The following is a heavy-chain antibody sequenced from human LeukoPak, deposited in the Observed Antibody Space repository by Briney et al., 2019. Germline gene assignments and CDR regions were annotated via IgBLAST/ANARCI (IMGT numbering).Heavy chain of an antibody. D-gene: IGHD1-26*01. J-gene: IGHJ3*02. CDR1: GFTFSSYG. Sequence: PGGSLRLSCAASGFTFSSYGMSWVRQAPGKGLEWVSAISGTGGTTYYADSVKGRFTISRDNSKNTLYLQMNSLRAEDTAVYYCARDNRGIDNAFDIWGQGTMVAVSS. CDR3: ARDNRGIDNAFDI. CDR2: ISGTGGTT. V-gene: IGHV3-23*01.